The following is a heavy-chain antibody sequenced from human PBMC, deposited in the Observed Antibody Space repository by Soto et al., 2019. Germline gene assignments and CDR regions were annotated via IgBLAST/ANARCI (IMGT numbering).Heavy chain of an antibody. CDR1: GGSISSGGYY. D-gene: IGHD4-17*01. V-gene: IGHV4-31*03. J-gene: IGHJ4*02. CDR2: IYYSGST. CDR3: ARDSMGDYLIPAPYFDY. Sequence: NPSETLSLTCTVSGGSISSGGYYWSWIRQHPGKGLEWIGYIYYSGSTYYNPSLKSRVTISVDTSKNQFSLKLSSVTAADTAVYYCARDSMGDYLIPAPYFDYWGQGTLVTVSS.